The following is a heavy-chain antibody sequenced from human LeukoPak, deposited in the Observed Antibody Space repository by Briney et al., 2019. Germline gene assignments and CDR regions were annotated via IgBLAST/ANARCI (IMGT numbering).Heavy chain of an antibody. CDR2: IKEDGSEK. V-gene: IGHV3-7*03. CDR1: GFTFRSYW. D-gene: IGHD1-26*01. Sequence: GWSLRLSCAASGFTFRSYWMSWFRQAPGKGLEWVANIKEDGSEKSYVDSVKGRFTISRDNAKNLLYLQMNSLRAEETAVYYCARVLVGALDYWGQGTLVTVSS. CDR3: ARVLVGALDY. J-gene: IGHJ4*02.